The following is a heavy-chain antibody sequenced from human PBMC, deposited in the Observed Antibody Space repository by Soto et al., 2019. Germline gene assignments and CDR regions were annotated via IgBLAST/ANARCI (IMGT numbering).Heavy chain of an antibody. Sequence: QVQLQESGPGLVKPSETLSLTCTVSGGSISSYYWSWIRQPPGKGLEWIGYIYYTGSTNYNPSLKSRVTISVDTSKNQFALQLSSVTAADTAVYYCATFNWYFDLWGRGTLVTVSS. J-gene: IGHJ2*01. CDR3: ATFNWYFDL. CDR2: IYYTGST. V-gene: IGHV4-59*01. CDR1: GGSISSYY.